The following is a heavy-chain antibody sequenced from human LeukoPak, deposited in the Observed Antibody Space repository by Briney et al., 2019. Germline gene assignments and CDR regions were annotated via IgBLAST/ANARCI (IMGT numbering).Heavy chain of an antibody. J-gene: IGHJ4*02. CDR3: ARGGLGSASYYPSFDH. D-gene: IGHD3-10*01. V-gene: IGHV5-51*01. Sequence: GESRKISCKGSGYSFTSYWIGWVRPMPGKGLEWTGIIYPGDSDTRYSPSFQGQVTISADKSISTAYLQWSSLKASDTAMYYCARGGLGSASYYPSFDHWGQGTLVTVSS. CDR1: GYSFTSYW. CDR2: IYPGDSDT.